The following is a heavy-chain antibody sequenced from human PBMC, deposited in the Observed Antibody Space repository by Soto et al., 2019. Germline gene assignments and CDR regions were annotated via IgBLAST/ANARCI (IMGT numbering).Heavy chain of an antibody. CDR3: AKDDVSGDGLWLVSD. CDR2: ITGSGLTI. Sequence: ESVGGLVQPGGSLRLSCEASGFTFSKYAMIWVRQAPGKGQEWVSGITGSGLTIEHSASVKGRFTISRDNSKNTVYLQMNSLRAEDTAIYYCAKDDVSGDGLWLVSDWGQGTPVTVS. CDR1: GFTFSKYA. D-gene: IGHD2-21*02. V-gene: IGHV3-23*01. J-gene: IGHJ4*02.